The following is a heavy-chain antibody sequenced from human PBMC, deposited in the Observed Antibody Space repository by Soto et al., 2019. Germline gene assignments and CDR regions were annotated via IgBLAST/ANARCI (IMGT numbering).Heavy chain of an antibody. CDR1: GFTFRGFF. J-gene: IGHJ6*02. Sequence: QEQLVESGGGVVQPGRSLRLSCAASGFTFRGFFMHWVRQAPGKGLEWVAVISNDGSNKYYADSMKGRFTISRDNSKNTLYLQMNSLRAEDTAVYYCARPPYSSGAMDVWGQGTTVTVSS. D-gene: IGHD5-18*01. CDR3: ARPPYSSGAMDV. CDR2: ISNDGSNK. V-gene: IGHV3-30-3*01.